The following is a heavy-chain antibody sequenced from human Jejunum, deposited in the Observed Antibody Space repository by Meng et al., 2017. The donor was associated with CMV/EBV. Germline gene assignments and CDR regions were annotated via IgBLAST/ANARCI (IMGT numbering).Heavy chain of an antibody. CDR3: ASNLPAADY. V-gene: IGHV3-48*04. J-gene: IGHJ4*02. Sequence: AFGFMFSAYTMNWVRQATGKGLEWISYIDRSSDTIYYAASVRGRFTISRDNAKNSLYLQMSSLRAEDTAVYFCASNLPAADYWGQGTLVTVSS. CDR1: GFMFSAYT. CDR2: IDRSSDTI. D-gene: IGHD2-2*01.